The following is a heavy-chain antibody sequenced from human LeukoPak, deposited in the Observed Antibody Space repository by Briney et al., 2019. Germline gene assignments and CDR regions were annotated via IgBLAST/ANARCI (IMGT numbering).Heavy chain of an antibody. CDR3: ARDPYGEGWFDP. V-gene: IGHV4-61*01. Sequence: PSETLSLTCTVSGGSVSSGTYYWSWIRQPPGKGLEWIGYIYNRGSTKSNPSLKGRVTILVDTSKNQFSLKLSSVTAADTAVYYCARDPYGEGWFDPWGQGTLVTVSS. CDR1: GGSVSSGTYY. D-gene: IGHD4-17*01. J-gene: IGHJ5*02. CDR2: IYNRGST.